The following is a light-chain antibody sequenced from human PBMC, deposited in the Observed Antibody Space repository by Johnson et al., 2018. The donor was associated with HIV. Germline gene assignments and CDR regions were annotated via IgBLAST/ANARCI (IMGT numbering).Light chain of an antibody. CDR3: GTWDNSLSTGGV. CDR1: SSNIGNNY. Sequence: QSVLTQSPSVSAAPGQRVTISCSGSSSNIGNNYVSWYQQLPGTAPKLLIYENDKRPSGIPDRFSGSKSGTSATLGITGLQTRDEADYYCGTWDNSLSTGGVFGTGTKVTIL. J-gene: IGLJ1*01. V-gene: IGLV1-51*02. CDR2: END.